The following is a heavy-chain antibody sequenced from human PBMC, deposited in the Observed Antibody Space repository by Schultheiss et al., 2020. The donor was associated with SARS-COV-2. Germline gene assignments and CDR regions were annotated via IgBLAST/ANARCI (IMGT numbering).Heavy chain of an antibody. CDR1: GFTFSSYG. CDR2: ISGSGGST. Sequence: GGSLRLSCVASGFTFSSYGMHWVRQAPGKGLEWVSAISGSGGSTYYADSVKGRFTISRDNSKNTLYLQMNSLRAEDTAVYYCARDVYYDILTGYSGSAAFDYWGQGTLVTVSS. D-gene: IGHD3-9*01. J-gene: IGHJ4*02. V-gene: IGHV3-23*01. CDR3: ARDVYYDILTGYSGSAAFDY.